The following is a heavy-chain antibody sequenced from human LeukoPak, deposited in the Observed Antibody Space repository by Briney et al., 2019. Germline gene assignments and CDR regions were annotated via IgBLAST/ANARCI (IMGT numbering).Heavy chain of an antibody. CDR3: ARDSAYNAFDI. CDR2: ISTDGSTT. V-gene: IGHV3-74*01. Sequence: GGSLRLSCAASGFIFSGFWMHWVRQAPGKGLVWVSRISTDGSTTAYTDSVKGRFTISRDNAKNSLYLQMNSLRAEDTAVYYCARDSAYNAFDIWGQGTMVTVSS. D-gene: IGHD5-12*01. J-gene: IGHJ3*02. CDR1: GFIFSGFW.